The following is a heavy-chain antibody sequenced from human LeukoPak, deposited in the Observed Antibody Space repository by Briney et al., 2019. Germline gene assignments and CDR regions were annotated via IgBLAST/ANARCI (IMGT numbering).Heavy chain of an antibody. D-gene: IGHD6-13*01. Sequence: ASVKVSCKSSGYTFTSYGISGVRQAPGQGLEWMGWISAYNGNTNYAQKLQGRVTMTTDTSTSTAYMELRSLRSDDTAVYYCARDSGSSSWYNWFDPWGQGTLVTVSS. CDR3: ARDSGSSSWYNWFDP. CDR2: ISAYNGNT. CDR1: GYTFTSYG. V-gene: IGHV1-18*01. J-gene: IGHJ5*02.